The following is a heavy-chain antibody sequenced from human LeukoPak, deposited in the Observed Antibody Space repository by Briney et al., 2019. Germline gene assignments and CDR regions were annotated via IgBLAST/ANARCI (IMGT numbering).Heavy chain of an antibody. V-gene: IGHV3-30*18. CDR2: ISYDGSNK. CDR1: GFTFSSYG. J-gene: IGHJ6*02. D-gene: IGHD3-10*01. CDR3: AKIGVTMVRGVIMSYGMDV. Sequence: GGSLRLSCAASGFTFSSYGMHWVRQAPGKGLEWVADISYDGSNKYYADSVKGRFTISRDNSKNTLYLQMNSLRAEDTAVYYCAKIGVTMVRGVIMSYGMDVWGQGTTVTVSS.